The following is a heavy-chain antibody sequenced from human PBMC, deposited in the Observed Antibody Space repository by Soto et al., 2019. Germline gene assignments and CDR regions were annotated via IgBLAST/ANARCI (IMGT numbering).Heavy chain of an antibody. D-gene: IGHD1-20*01. CDR3: ARGNWNYYYGFDV. J-gene: IGHJ6*02. CDR2: IKPDGSEQ. V-gene: IGHV3-7*01. CDR1: EFTFDKYY. Sequence: GGSLSPSCAASEFTFDKYYMTWVRQAPGKGPEWVANIKPDGSEQYYVDSVKGRFTISRDNANNSLYLQMNSLRAEDTAVYFCARGNWNYYYGFDVWGQGTTVT.